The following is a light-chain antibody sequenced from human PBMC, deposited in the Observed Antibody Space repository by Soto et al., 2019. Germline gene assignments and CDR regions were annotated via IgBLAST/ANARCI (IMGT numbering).Light chain of an antibody. V-gene: IGKV1-5*03. CDR2: KTS. CDR1: QNIFTW. CDR3: QQYSSYYS. Sequence: DIQMTQSPSTLSASIGDRVTITCRASQNIFTWLAWYQKKPETAPTLLIYKTSNLQSGVPSRFSGGGSGTEFTLTIAGLQPDDFATYYCQQYSSYYSFGQGTKLEMK. J-gene: IGKJ2*03.